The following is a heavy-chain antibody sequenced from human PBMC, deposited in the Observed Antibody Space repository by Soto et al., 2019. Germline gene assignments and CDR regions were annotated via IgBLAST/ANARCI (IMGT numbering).Heavy chain of an antibody. J-gene: IGHJ4*02. D-gene: IGHD6-19*01. Sequence: GASLKLSCTSSGYPFTSYYIHWVRQAPGQGLEWMGIINPSGGSTSYAQKFQGRVTMTRDTSTSTVYMELSSLRSEDTAVYYCARPRAVAGFIYFWGQGTLVTVSS. CDR1: GYPFTSYY. V-gene: IGHV1-46*01. CDR3: ARPRAVAGFIYF. CDR2: INPSGGST.